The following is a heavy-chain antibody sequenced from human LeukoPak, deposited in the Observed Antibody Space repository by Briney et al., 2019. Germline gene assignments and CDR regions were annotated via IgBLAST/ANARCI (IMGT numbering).Heavy chain of an antibody. CDR1: GYSFTSHW. V-gene: IGHV5-51*01. Sequence: GESLKISCKGSGYSFTSHWIGWVRQMPGKGLEWMGIIYPGDSDTRYSPSFQGQVTISADKSISTAYLQWSSLKASDTAIYYCATYAGTSSKFFHHWGQGTLVTVSS. D-gene: IGHD3-10*01. J-gene: IGHJ1*01. CDR3: ATYAGTSSKFFHH. CDR2: IYPGDSDT.